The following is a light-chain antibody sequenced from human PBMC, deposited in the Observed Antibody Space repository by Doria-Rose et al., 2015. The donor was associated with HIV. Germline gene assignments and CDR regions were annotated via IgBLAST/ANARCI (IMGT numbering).Light chain of an antibody. V-gene: IGLV2-11*03. J-gene: IGLJ1*01. CDR2: DVS. CDR3: CSYAGSDTPYV. CDR1: SSDVGGYNY. Sequence: CTGGSSDVGGYNYVSWYQEHPGKAPKLMMYDVSKRPSGVPDRFSGSKSGNTASLTISGLQAEDEADYYCCSYAGSDTPYVFGTGTKVTVL.